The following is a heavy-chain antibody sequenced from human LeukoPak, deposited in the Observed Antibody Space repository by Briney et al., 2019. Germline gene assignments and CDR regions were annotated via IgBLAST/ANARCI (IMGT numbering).Heavy chain of an antibody. Sequence: SETLSLTCTVSGGSVSSGSYYWSWIRQPPGKGLEWIGYIYYSGSTYYNPPLKSRLTISVDTSKNQFSLKLSSVTAADTAVYYCARRRGNTSGFQGYYFDYWGQGTLVTVSS. CDR1: GGSVSSGSYY. J-gene: IGHJ4*02. D-gene: IGHD6-19*01. CDR2: IYYSGST. V-gene: IGHV4-61*01. CDR3: ARRRGNTSGFQGYYFDY.